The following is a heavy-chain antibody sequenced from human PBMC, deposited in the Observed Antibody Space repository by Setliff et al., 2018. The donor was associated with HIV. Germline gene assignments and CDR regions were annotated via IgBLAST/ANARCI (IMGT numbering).Heavy chain of an antibody. V-gene: IGHV1-69*13. D-gene: IGHD5-18*01. Sequence: GASVKVSCKASGYILNLYDISWVRQAPGQGLEWMGGIIPIHGTPNYAQKFQGRVTITADESTSTAYMELSSLSSVDTAVYYCARDQISAYSYGGDVYYYYMDVWGKGTTVTVSS. J-gene: IGHJ6*03. CDR1: GYILNLYD. CDR3: ARDQISAYSYGGDVYYYYMDV. CDR2: IIPIHGTP.